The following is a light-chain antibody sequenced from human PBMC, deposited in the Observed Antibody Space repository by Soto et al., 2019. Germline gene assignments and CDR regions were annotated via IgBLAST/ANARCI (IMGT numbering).Light chain of an antibody. J-gene: IGKJ2*01. CDR3: QQYGSSPPYT. V-gene: IGKV3-20*01. Sequence: EIVLTQSPGTLSLSPEERATLSCRARQSVSSSYLAWYQQKPGQAPRLLIYGASSRATGIPDRFSGSGSGTDFTLTISRLEPEDFAVYYCQQYGSSPPYTFGHGTKLQIK. CDR2: GAS. CDR1: QSVSSSY.